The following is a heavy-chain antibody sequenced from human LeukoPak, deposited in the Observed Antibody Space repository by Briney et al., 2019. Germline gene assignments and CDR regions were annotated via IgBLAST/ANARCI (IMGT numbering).Heavy chain of an antibody. V-gene: IGHV3-23*01. D-gene: IGHD1-26*01. Sequence: GGSLRLSCAASGFIFSSYAMSWVRQAPGKGPEWVSAISGSGGRTYCADSVKGRFTISRDNSKSTLYLETNTLRAEDTALYYCAKGLAIAGATYFDYWGQGALVTVSS. CDR2: ISGSGGRT. J-gene: IGHJ4*02. CDR3: AKGLAIAGATYFDY. CDR1: GFIFSSYA.